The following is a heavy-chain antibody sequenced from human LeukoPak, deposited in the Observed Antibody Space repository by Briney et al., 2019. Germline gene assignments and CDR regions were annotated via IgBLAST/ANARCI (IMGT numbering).Heavy chain of an antibody. J-gene: IGHJ5*02. D-gene: IGHD2-2*01. CDR3: ARVGGIVVVPAQLPLRYNWFAP. CDR1: GGSISSYY. CDR2: IYYSGST. V-gene: IGHV4-59*01. Sequence: PWETLSLTCTVSGGSISSYYWSWIRQPPGKGLEWIGYIYYSGSTNYNPSLKSRVTISVDTSKNQFSLKLSSVTAADTAVYYCARVGGIVVVPAQLPLRYNWFAPWGQGTLVTVSS.